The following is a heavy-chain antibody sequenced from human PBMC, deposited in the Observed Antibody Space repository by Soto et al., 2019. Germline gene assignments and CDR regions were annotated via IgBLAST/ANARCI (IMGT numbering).Heavy chain of an antibody. CDR2: ISGSGGST. Sequence: GGSLRLSCAASGFTFSSYAMSWVRQAPGKGLEWVSAISGSGGSTYYADSVKGRFTISRDNSKNTLYLQMNSLRAEDTAVYYCARDKYKELFRSGQTFDYWGQGTLVTVSS. CDR1: GFTFSSYA. CDR3: ARDKYKELFRSGQTFDY. J-gene: IGHJ4*02. D-gene: IGHD1-20*01. V-gene: IGHV3-23*01.